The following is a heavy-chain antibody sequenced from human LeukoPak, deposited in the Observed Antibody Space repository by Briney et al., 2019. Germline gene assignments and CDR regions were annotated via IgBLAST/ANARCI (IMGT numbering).Heavy chain of an antibody. CDR2: IKSKTDGGTT. CDR3: TTYGSGRKFDY. CDR1: GFTVNNAW. J-gene: IGHJ4*02. D-gene: IGHD3-10*01. V-gene: IGHV3-15*01. Sequence: GGSLRLSCAASGFTVNNAWMNWVRQAPGKGLEWVGLIKSKTDGGTTDYAAPVKGRFTISRDDSTNTLYLQMNSLKSEDTAVYYCTTYGSGRKFDYWGQGILVTVSS.